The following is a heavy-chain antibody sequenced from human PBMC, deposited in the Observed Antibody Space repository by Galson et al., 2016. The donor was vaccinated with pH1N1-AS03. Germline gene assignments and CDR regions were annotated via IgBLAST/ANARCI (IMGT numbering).Heavy chain of an antibody. CDR3: ARDRYHGLPGDYYESAY. J-gene: IGHJ4*02. D-gene: IGHD3-22*01. V-gene: IGHV1-69*13. CDR1: TDNFVDYG. Sequence: SVKVSCKASTDNFVDYGISWVRQAPGQGLEWMGGIVPFSVTTDYAQKFRGRISITADESTSTAYMELSSLTSEDTAVYYCARDRYHGLPGDYYESAYWGQGTLVTVSS. CDR2: IVPFSVTT.